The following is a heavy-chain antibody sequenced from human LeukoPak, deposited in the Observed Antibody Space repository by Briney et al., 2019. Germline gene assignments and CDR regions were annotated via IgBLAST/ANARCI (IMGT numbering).Heavy chain of an antibody. J-gene: IGHJ6*03. D-gene: IGHD5-12*01. Sequence: GASVKVSCKASGYTFTSYAMNWVRQAPGQGLEWMGWINTNTGNPTYAQGFTGRFVFSLDTSVSTAYLQISSLKAEDTAVYYCAREGVVATNYGDYYYYYMDVWGKGTTVTVSS. CDR1: GYTFTSYA. V-gene: IGHV7-4-1*02. CDR3: AREGVVATNYGDYYYYYMDV. CDR2: INTNTGNP.